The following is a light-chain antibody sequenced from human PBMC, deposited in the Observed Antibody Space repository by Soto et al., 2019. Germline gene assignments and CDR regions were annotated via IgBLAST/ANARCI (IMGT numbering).Light chain of an antibody. V-gene: IGKV4-1*01. CDR3: QQYYSTPPT. J-gene: IGKJ1*01. Sequence: DIVMTQSPDSLAVSLGERATINCKSSQSVLYSSNNKNYLAWYQQKPGQPPKLLIYWASTRDSGVPDRFSGSGSGTDFALTISSMQAEDVAVYECQQYYSTPPTFGPGTKVDIK. CDR2: WAS. CDR1: QSVLYSSNNKNY.